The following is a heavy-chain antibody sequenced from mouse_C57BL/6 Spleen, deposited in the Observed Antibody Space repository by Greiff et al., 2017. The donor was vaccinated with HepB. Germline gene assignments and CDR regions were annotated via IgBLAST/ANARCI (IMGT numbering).Heavy chain of an antibody. D-gene: IGHD1-1*01. V-gene: IGHV1-64*01. Sequence: VQLQQSGPELVKPGASVKLSCKASGYTFTSYWMNWVKQRPGQGLEWIGMIHPNSGSTNYNEKFKSKATLTVDKSSSTAYMQLSSLTSEDSAVYYCARATVDATDYWGQGTTLTVSS. CDR3: ARATVDATDY. J-gene: IGHJ2*01. CDR2: IHPNSGST. CDR1: GYTFTSYW.